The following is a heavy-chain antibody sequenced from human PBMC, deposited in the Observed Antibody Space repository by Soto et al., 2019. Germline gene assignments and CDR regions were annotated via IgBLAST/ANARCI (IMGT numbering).Heavy chain of an antibody. CDR3: AARHFWSGPWTHTRLDY. J-gene: IGHJ4*01. Sequence: SETLSLACTVSVSSISRGGYSWSWIRQPPGKGLEWIGYIYHSGSTYYNPSLTSRVTISFDKSKNHVSLKLTSVTAADTAVYYCAARHFWSGPWTHTRLDYWGHGTLVPVSS. CDR1: VSSISRGGYS. CDR2: IYHSGST. V-gene: IGHV4-30-2*01. D-gene: IGHD3-3*02.